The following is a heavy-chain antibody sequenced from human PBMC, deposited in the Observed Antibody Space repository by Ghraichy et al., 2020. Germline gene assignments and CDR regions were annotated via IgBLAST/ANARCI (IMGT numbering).Heavy chain of an antibody. CDR3: AKAPIWSGYHRDAFDI. V-gene: IGHV3-30*02. CDR1: GFTFSSYG. D-gene: IGHD3-3*01. CDR2: IRYDGSNK. J-gene: IGHJ3*02. Sequence: GESLNISCAASGFTFSSYGMHWVRQAPGKGLEWVAFIRYDGSNKYYADSVKGRFTISRDNSKNTLYLQMNSLRAEDTAVYYCAKAPIWSGYHRDAFDIWGQGTMVTVSS.